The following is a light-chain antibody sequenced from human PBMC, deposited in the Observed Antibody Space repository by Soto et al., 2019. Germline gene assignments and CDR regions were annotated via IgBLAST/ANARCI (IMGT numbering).Light chain of an antibody. Sequence: QSVLTQPPSVSVAPGQRVTISCTGSSSNIGAGYDVHWYQQLPGTAPKLLIYTNNNRPSGVPDRFSGSKSGTSASLAITGLQAEDEADYYCQSFDSSLVNYVFGTGTKVTVL. CDR2: TNN. J-gene: IGLJ1*01. CDR1: SSNIGAGYD. V-gene: IGLV1-40*01. CDR3: QSFDSSLVNYV.